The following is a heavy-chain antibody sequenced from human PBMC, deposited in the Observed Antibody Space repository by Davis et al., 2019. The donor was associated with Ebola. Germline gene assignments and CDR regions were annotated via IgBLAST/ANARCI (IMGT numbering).Heavy chain of an antibody. CDR3: AREKLATRWFDP. D-gene: IGHD1-7*01. Sequence: GESLKISCAASGFAFSSSWMTWVRQAPGKGLEWVANIKQDGNERFYVDSVKGRFTISRDNAKNSLYLQMTSLRAEDTAVYYCAREKLATRWFDPWGQGTLVTVSS. V-gene: IGHV3-7*01. J-gene: IGHJ5*02. CDR1: GFAFSSSW. CDR2: IKQDGNER.